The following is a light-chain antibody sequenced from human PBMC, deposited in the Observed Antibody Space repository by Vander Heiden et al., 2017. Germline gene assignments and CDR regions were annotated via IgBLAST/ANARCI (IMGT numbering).Light chain of an antibody. CDR1: TLGDKY. CDR3: QAWDSSTVV. J-gene: IGLJ2*01. Sequence: SYALTQPPSVPVSPGQTASITCSGDTLGDKYACWYQQKPGQSPVLVIYQDSKRPSGIPERFSGSNSGNTATLTISGTQAMDEADYYCQAWDSSTVVFGGGTKLTVL. CDR2: QDS. V-gene: IGLV3-1*01.